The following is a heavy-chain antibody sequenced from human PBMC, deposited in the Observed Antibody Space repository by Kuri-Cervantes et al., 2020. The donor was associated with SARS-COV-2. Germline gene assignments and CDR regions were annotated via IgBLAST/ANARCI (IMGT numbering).Heavy chain of an antibody. J-gene: IGHJ6*02. Sequence: GESLKISCAASGFTFSSYAMHWVRQAPGKGLEWVAVISYDGSNKYYADSVKGRFTISRDNSKNTLYLQMNSLRAEDTAVYYCASTGYSYEYYYYGMDVWGQGTTVTVSS. CDR1: GFTFSSYA. D-gene: IGHD5-18*01. CDR3: ASTGYSYEYYYYGMDV. CDR2: ISYDGSNK. V-gene: IGHV3-30*07.